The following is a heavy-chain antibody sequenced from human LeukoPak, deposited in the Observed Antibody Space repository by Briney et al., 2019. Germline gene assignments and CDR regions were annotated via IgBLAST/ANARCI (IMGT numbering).Heavy chain of an antibody. CDR2: ISGSGGST. Sequence: GGSLRLSCAASGFTFSSYAMSWVRQAPGKGLEWVSAISGSGGSTYYADSVKGRFTISRDNSKNTLYLQMNSLRAEDTAVYYCAKDTGHYSSGWYRYFDYWGQGTLVTVSS. D-gene: IGHD6-19*01. J-gene: IGHJ4*02. CDR1: GFTFSSYA. CDR3: AKDTGHYSSGWYRYFDY. V-gene: IGHV3-23*01.